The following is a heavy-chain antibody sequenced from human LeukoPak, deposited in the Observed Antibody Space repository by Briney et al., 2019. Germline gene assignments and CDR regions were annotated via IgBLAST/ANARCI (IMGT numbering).Heavy chain of an antibody. Sequence: GASVKVSCKASGGTFSSYAISWVRQAPGQGLEWMGGIIPIFGTANYAQKFQGRVTITADESTSTAYMELSSLRSEDTAVYYCARSIVVVTSYYYYMDVWGKGTTVTISS. D-gene: IGHD3-22*01. CDR2: IIPIFGTA. CDR1: GGTFSSYA. CDR3: ARSIVVVTSYYYYMDV. V-gene: IGHV1-69*13. J-gene: IGHJ6*03.